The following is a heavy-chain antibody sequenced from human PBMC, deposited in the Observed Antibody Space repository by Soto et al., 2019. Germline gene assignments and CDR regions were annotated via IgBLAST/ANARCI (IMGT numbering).Heavy chain of an antibody. V-gene: IGHV4-39*01. Sequence: SETLSLTCNVSGASISSTNYYWGWIRQPPGKGLELFGSIFYSGSTYYNPSLKSRVTISIVTSQNQFSLRLTSVTAADTAVYYCVRHPRIMVPRKLDYYFDXWGPGNLVTVSX. CDR2: IFYSGST. CDR1: GASISSTNYY. D-gene: IGHD2-8*01. J-gene: IGHJ4*02. CDR3: VRHPRIMVPRKLDYYFDX.